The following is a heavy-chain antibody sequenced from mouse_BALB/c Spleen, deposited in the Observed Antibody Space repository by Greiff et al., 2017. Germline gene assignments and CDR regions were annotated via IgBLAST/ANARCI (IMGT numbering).Heavy chain of an antibody. CDR2: ISNLAYSI. Sequence: EVQGVESGGGLVQPGGSRKLSCAASGFTFSDYGMAWVRQAPGKGPEWVAFISNLAYSIYYADTVTGRFTISRENAKNTLYLEMSSLRSEDTAMYYCARGYDGFSYAMDYWGQGTSVTVSS. J-gene: IGHJ4*01. D-gene: IGHD2-3*01. CDR3: ARGYDGFSYAMDY. CDR1: GFTFSDYG. V-gene: IGHV5-15*02.